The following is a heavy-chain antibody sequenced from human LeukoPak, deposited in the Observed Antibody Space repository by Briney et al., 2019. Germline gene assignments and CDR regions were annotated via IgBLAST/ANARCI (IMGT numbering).Heavy chain of an antibody. CDR1: SGSISSGDYY. CDR3: ARGFYDSSGYYYDY. Sequence: PSQTLSLTCTVSSGSISSGDYYWSWIRQPPGKGLEWIGYIYYSGSTYYNPSLKSRVTISVDTSKNQFSLKLSSVTAADTAVYYCARGFYDSSGYYYDYWGQGTLVTVSP. J-gene: IGHJ4*02. CDR2: IYYSGST. V-gene: IGHV4-30-4*08. D-gene: IGHD3-22*01.